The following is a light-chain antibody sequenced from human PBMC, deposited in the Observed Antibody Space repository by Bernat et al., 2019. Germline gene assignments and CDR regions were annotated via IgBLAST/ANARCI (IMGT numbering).Light chain of an antibody. CDR3: SSYEGTSIYV. J-gene: IGLJ1*01. V-gene: IGLV2-23*01. Sequence: QPALTQPASVSGSPGQSITISCTGASSHIASYNLVSWYQQHPGKAPKLIIYEGTKRPSGVSTRFSGSKSGNRGSLTISGLQAEDEADYYCSSYEGTSIYVFGTGTKVTVL. CDR1: SSHIASYNL. CDR2: EGT.